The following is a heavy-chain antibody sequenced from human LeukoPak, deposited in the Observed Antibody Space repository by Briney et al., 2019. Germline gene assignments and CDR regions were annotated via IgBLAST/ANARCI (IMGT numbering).Heavy chain of an antibody. J-gene: IGHJ6*03. CDR3: AGLQLDDFWSHYYYMDV. CDR2: IIPIFGTA. V-gene: IGHV1-69*05. D-gene: IGHD3-3*01. CDR1: GGTFSNYA. Sequence: GASVKVSCKASGGTFSNYAISWVRQAPGQGLEWMGGIIPIFGTANYAQKFQGRVTITTDESTSTAYMELSSLRSEDTAVYYCAGLQLDDFWSHYYYMDVWGEGTTVTVSS.